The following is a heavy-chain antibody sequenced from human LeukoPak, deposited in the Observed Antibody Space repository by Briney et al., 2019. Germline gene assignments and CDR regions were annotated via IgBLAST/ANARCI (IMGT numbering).Heavy chain of an antibody. V-gene: IGHV4-30-4*08. Sequence: PSQTLSLTCTVSGGSISSGDYYWSWIRQPPGKGLEWIGYIYYSGSTYYNPSLKSRVTISVDTSKNQFSLKLSSVTAADTAVYYCARDTLSLYCSSTSCLNGSFTIFGVKAPRHKWCGGQGTLVTVSS. CDR3: ARDTLSLYCSSTSCLNGSFTIFGVKAPRHKWC. D-gene: IGHD2-2*01. CDR1: GGSISSGDYY. CDR2: IYYSGST. J-gene: IGHJ4*02.